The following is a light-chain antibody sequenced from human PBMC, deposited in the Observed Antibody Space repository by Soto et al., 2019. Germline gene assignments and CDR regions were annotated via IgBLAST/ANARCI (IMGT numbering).Light chain of an antibody. CDR1: SSDVGGYNY. Sequence: QSALTQPASVSGSPGQSITISCTGTSSDVGGYNYVSWYQQHPGKATKLMIYDVSNRPSGVSNRFSGSKSGNTASLTISGLQAEDEADYYCSSYTSSSDVFGTGTKLTVL. CDR3: SSYTSSSDV. V-gene: IGLV2-14*01. J-gene: IGLJ1*01. CDR2: DVS.